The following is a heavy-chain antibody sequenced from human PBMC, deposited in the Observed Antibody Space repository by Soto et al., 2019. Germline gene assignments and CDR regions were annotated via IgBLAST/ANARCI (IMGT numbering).Heavy chain of an antibody. CDR2: ISVSADST. CDR1: GFTFSNYV. D-gene: IGHD2-15*01. J-gene: IGHJ6*02. CDR3: ARALYCSGGSCSPLRGMDV. V-gene: IGHV3-23*01. Sequence: PGGSLRLSCAASGFTFSNYVMSWVRQAPGKGLEWVSTISVSADSTYYADSVKGRFAISRDNSKNTLYLQMNSLRAEDTAVYYCARALYCSGGSCSPLRGMDVWGQGTTVTVSS.